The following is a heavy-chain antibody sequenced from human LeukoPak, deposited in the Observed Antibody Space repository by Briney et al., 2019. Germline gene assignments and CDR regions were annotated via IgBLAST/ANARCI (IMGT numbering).Heavy chain of an antibody. CDR3: ARSFWGATNFDY. CDR1: GFTFSSYS. D-gene: IGHD1-26*01. J-gene: IGHJ4*02. Sequence: GGSLRLSCAASGFTFSSYSMNWVRQAPGKGLEWVSSISSSSSYIYYADSVKGRFTISRDNAKNTLYLQMNSLRAEDTAVYYCARSFWGATNFDYWGQGTLVTVSS. V-gene: IGHV3-21*01. CDR2: ISSSSSYI.